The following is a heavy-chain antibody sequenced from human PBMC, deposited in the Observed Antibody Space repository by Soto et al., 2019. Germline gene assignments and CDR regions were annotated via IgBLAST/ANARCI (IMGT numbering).Heavy chain of an antibody. D-gene: IGHD6-6*01. CDR2: INHSGST. CDR1: GGSFSGYY. Sequence: SETLSLTCAVYGGSFSGYYWSWIRQPPGKGLEWIGEINHSGSTNYNPSLKSRVTISVDTSKNQFSLKLSSVTAADTAVYYCARGGAARPGYYYYYMDVWGKGTTVTVSS. CDR3: ARGGAARPGYYYYYMDV. J-gene: IGHJ6*03. V-gene: IGHV4-34*01.